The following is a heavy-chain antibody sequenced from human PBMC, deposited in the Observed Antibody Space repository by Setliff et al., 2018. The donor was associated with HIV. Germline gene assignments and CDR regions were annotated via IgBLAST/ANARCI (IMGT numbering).Heavy chain of an antibody. J-gene: IGHJ3*02. Sequence: SETLSLTCTVSGVPTSASTYYWGWIRQPPGKGLDWIGYISYSGKTYYNPSLKSRVTISIDRSKNEFSLKLSSVTAADTALYYCARDRDYGGNRDAFDIWGQGIMVTVSS. CDR1: GVPTSASTYY. D-gene: IGHD4-17*01. CDR2: ISYSGKT. CDR3: ARDRDYGGNRDAFDI. V-gene: IGHV4-39*07.